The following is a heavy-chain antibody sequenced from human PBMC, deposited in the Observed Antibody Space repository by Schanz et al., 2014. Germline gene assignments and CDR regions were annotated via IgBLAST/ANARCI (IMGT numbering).Heavy chain of an antibody. D-gene: IGHD3-3*01. J-gene: IGHJ4*02. V-gene: IGHV1-18*01. CDR1: GYTFTSYG. CDR3: ARDRRFFDRDDLYYFDS. Sequence: QIQLVQSGPEVKKPGASVRVSCKASGYTFTSYGISWVRQAPGQGLEWMGWISVYNHNKEYDQKFQGRVTMTTDTSTSTAYMALTDLRSDDTAVDYCARDRRFFDRDDLYYFDSWGQGTLXTVSS. CDR2: ISVYNHNK.